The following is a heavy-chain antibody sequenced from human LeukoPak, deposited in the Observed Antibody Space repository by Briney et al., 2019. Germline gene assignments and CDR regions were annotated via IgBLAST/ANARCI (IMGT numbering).Heavy chain of an antibody. Sequence: GGSLRLSCAASGFTFSNAWMSWVRQAPGKGLEWVGRIKSKTEGGTTDYAAPVKGRFIISRDDSKNALYLQMNSLKTEDTAMYFCATARSSSTWSIFLCWHFHLWGRGTLVTVSS. V-gene: IGHV3-15*01. J-gene: IGHJ2*01. CDR2: IKSKTEGGTT. CDR1: GFTFSNAW. CDR3: ATARSSSTWSIFLCWHFHL. D-gene: IGHD6-13*01.